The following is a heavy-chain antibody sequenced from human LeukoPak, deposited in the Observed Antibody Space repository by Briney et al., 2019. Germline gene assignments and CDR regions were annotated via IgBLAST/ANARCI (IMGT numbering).Heavy chain of an antibody. CDR1: GGSFSGYY. CDR3: ARGPPGGYYFDY. V-gene: IGHV4-34*01. J-gene: IGHJ4*02. CDR2: INHSGST. D-gene: IGHD1-1*01. Sequence: NPSESLSLTCAVDGGSFSGYYWSWISQPPGEGLEWIGEINHSGSTNYNPSLKSRVTISVDTSKNQFSLKLSSVTAADTAVYYCARGPPGGYYFDYWGQGTLVTVSS.